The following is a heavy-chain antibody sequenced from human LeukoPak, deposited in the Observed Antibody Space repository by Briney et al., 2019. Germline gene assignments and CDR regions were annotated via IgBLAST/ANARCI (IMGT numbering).Heavy chain of an antibody. CDR1: GGSITSHF. CDR3: ARRPPRLAYFDY. V-gene: IGHV4-59*08. CDR2: IHYSGST. Sequence: SETLSLTCSVSGGSITSHFWSWIRQPPGKGLEWIGYIHYSGSTNYNPSLKSRVTISVDTSKNQFSMKLSSVTAADTAVYYCARRPPRLAYFDYWGQGTLVTDSS. J-gene: IGHJ4*02. D-gene: IGHD6-19*01.